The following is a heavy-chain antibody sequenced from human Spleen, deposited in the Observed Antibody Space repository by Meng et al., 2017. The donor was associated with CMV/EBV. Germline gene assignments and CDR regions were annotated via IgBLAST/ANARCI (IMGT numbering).Heavy chain of an antibody. V-gene: IGHV3-21*01. J-gene: IGHJ6*02. CDR3: AREGTGTNRNYYYYGMDV. D-gene: IGHD1-7*01. CDR1: GFTFSSYS. Sequence: GGSLRLSCAASGFTFSSYSMNWVRQAPGKGLEWVSSISSSSSYIYYADSVKGRFTISRDNAKNSLYLQMNSLRAEDTAVYYCAREGTGTNRNYYYYGMDVWGQGTTVTVSS. CDR2: ISSSSSYI.